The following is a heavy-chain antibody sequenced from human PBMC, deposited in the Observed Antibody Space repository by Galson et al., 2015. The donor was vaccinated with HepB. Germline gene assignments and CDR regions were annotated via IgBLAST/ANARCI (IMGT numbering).Heavy chain of an antibody. D-gene: IGHD1-26*01. CDR2: ISYDGSNK. V-gene: IGHV3-30*04. J-gene: IGHJ3*02. CDR1: GFTFSSYA. CDR3: ARDSAIGIVGTRGAFDI. Sequence: SLRLSCAASGFTFSSYAMHWVRQAPGKGLEWVAVISYDGSNKYYADSVKGRFTISRDNSKNTLYLQMNSLRAEDTAVYYCARDSAIGIVGTRGAFDIWGQGTMVTVSS.